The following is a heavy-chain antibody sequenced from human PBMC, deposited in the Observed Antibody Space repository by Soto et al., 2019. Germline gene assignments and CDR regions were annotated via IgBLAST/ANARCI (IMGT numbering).Heavy chain of an antibody. D-gene: IGHD3-22*01. CDR1: GGTFSSYA. CDR2: IIPIFGTA. CDR3: ARATQYYDSSGYLDY. J-gene: IGHJ4*02. Sequence: SVKVSCKASGGTFSSYAISWVRQAPGQGLEWMGGIIPIFGTANYAQKFQGRVTITADKSTSTAYMELSSLRSEDTAVYYCARATQYYDSSGYLDYWGQGTLVTVYS. V-gene: IGHV1-69*06.